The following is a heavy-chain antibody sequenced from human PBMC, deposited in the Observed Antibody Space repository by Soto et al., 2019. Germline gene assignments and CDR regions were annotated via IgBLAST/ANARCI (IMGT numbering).Heavy chain of an antibody. V-gene: IGHV1-58*01. D-gene: IGHD3-3*01. Sequence: VASVKVSCKASGFTFTSSAVQWVRQARGQRLEWIGWIVVGSGNTNYAQKFQERVTITRDMSTSTAYMELSSLRSEDTAVYCCAATPYYDFWSGHYYGMDVWGQGTTVTVS. J-gene: IGHJ6*02. CDR1: GFTFTSSA. CDR2: IVVGSGNT. CDR3: AATPYYDFWSGHYYGMDV.